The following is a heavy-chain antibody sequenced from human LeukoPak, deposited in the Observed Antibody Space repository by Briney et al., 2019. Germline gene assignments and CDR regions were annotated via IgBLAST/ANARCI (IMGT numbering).Heavy chain of an antibody. CDR1: GGTFSSYA. CDR3: ARDLAYYGSGSSPYYFDY. CDR2: IIPIFGTV. J-gene: IGHJ4*02. Sequence: SVKVSCKASGGTFSSYAISWVRQAPGQELEWMGGIIPIFGTVNYAQKFQGRVTITADESTSTAYMELSSLRSEDTAVYYCARDLAYYGSGSSPYYFDYWGQGTLVTVSS. D-gene: IGHD3-10*01. V-gene: IGHV1-69*01.